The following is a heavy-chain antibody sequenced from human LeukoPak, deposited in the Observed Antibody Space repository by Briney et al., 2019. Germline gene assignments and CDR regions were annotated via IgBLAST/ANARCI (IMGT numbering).Heavy chain of an antibody. V-gene: IGHV4-34*01. CDR3: ARAYYSTSWYGV. D-gene: IGHD6-13*01. J-gene: IGHJ3*01. CDR2: ISHSGST. CDR1: GGSFSGYY. Sequence: PSETLSLTCAVYGGSFSGYYWSWIRQPPGKGLEWIGEISHSGSTNYNPSLKSRVTISVDTSKNQFSLKLSSMTAADTAVYYCARAYYSTSWYGVWGQGTLVTVSS.